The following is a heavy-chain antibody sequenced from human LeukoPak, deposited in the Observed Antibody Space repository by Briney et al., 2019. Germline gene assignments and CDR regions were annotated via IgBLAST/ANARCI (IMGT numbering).Heavy chain of an antibody. CDR1: GYTFTSYD. CDR2: MNPNSGNT. CDR3: ARGAGPRGVAATLNWFDP. J-gene: IGHJ5*02. D-gene: IGHD2-15*01. Sequence: ASVKVSCKASGYTFTSYDINWVRQATGQGHEWMGWMNPNSGNTGYAQKFQGRVTMTRNTSISTAYMELSSLRSEDTAVYYCARGAGPRGVAATLNWFDPWGRGTLVTVSS. V-gene: IGHV1-8*01.